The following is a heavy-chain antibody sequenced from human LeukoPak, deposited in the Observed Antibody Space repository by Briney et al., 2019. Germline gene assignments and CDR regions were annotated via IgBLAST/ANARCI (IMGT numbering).Heavy chain of an antibody. D-gene: IGHD5-18*01. CDR2: INHSGST. Sequence: PSEALSLTCTVSGGSISSSSYYWSWIRQPPGKGLEWIGEINHSGSTNYNPSLKSRVTISVDTSKNQFSLKLSSVTAADTAVYYCARGKKLYSYGTPNWFDPWGQGTLVTVSS. V-gene: IGHV4-39*07. CDR3: ARGKKLYSYGTPNWFDP. J-gene: IGHJ5*02. CDR1: GGSISSSSYY.